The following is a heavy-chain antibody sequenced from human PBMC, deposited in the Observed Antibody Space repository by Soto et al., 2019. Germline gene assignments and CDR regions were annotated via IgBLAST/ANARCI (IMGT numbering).Heavy chain of an antibody. D-gene: IGHD5-12*01. V-gene: IGHV1-69*02. CDR2: IIPILGIT. CDR3: ARNSGYDAASYYYYGMDV. J-gene: IGHJ6*02. Sequence: VASVKVSCKASGGTFSSYTISWVRQAPGQGLEWMGRIIPILGITNYAQKFQGRVTITADKSTSTAYMELSSLRSEDTAVYYCARNSGYDAASYYYYGMDVWGQGTTVTVSS. CDR1: GGTFSSYT.